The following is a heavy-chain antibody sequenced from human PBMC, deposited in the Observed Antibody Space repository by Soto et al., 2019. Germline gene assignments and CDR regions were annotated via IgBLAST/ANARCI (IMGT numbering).Heavy chain of an antibody. CDR3: ARAMWGACSGVAV. V-gene: IGHV1-46*01. Sequence: QVDLVQSGAEVKKPGASVRISCKASGYTFTNYYLHWLRLATGQGLEWLAVVSPKDDRVTYAQKCQGRVTVTRHTSTSTIYHDLSSLRSEDTAVYFCARAMWGACSGVAVWGQWTTVTVS. J-gene: IGHJ6*02. CDR2: VSPKDDRV. CDR1: GYTFTNYY. D-gene: IGHD1-26*01.